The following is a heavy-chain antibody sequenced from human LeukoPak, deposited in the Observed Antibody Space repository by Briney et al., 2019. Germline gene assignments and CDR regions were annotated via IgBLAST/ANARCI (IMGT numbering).Heavy chain of an antibody. CDR1: GFTFSSYW. CDR2: ISGSGGST. V-gene: IGHV3-23*01. D-gene: IGHD4/OR15-4a*01. J-gene: IGHJ4*02. CDR3: AKDQGNDYGDQLHY. Sequence: GGSLRLSCAASGFTFSSYWMSWVRQAPGSGLEWVSAISGSGGSTYYADSVKGRFSISRDNSKNTLYLQMNGLRAEDTALYYCAKDQGNDYGDQLHYWGQGTLVTVSS.